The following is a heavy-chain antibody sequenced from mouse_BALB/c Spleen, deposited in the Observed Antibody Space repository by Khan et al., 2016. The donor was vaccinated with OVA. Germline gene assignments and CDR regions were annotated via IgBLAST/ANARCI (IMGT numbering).Heavy chain of an antibody. J-gene: IGHJ4*01. Sequence: QVQLKESGPGLVAPSQSLSITCTVSGFSLTSYDISWIRQPPGKGLEWLGVIWTGGGTNYNSAFMSRLSISKDNSKCQVFLKMNSLQTDDTAIYDCVRDQRGGAMDYWGQGTSVTVSA. CDR1: GFSLTSYD. V-gene: IGHV2-9-2*01. CDR2: IWTGGGT. CDR3: VRDQRGGAMDY.